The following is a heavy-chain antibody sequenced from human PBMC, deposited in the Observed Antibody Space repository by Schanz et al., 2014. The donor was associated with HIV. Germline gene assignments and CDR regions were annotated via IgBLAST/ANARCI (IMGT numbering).Heavy chain of an antibody. CDR2: IVSSGGDT. CDR3: AKSSGWLYAHFDY. D-gene: IGHD3-9*01. CDR1: GFTFDDYA. V-gene: IGHV3-23*04. J-gene: IGHJ4*02. Sequence: EVQLVQSGGGLVQPGRSLRLSCAASGFTFDDYAMHWVRQAPGKGLEWVSAIVSSGGDTYYADFVEGRFTISRDNSKNTLYLQMHSLRAEDTAVYYCAKSSGWLYAHFDYWGQGTLVTVSS.